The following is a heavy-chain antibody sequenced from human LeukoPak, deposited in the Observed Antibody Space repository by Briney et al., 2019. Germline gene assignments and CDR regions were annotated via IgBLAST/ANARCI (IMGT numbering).Heavy chain of an antibody. CDR2: IYYSGST. CDR1: GGSISSYY. CDR3: ARGRSGSYHSPFDY. Sequence: SETLSLTCTVSGGSISSYYWSWIRLPPGERLEWIGYIYYSGSTNYNPSLEGRVTISVDTSKNQFSLKLDSVTAADTAVYYCARGRSGSYHSPFDYWGQGTLVTVSS. V-gene: IGHV4-59*01. J-gene: IGHJ4*02. D-gene: IGHD1-26*01.